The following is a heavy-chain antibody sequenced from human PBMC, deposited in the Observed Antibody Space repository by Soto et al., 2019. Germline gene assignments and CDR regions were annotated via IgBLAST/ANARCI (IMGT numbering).Heavy chain of an antibody. CDR1: GFTFSSYA. Sequence: GGSLRLSCAASGFTFSSYAMSWVRQAPGKGLGWVSAISSSGGSTFYVDSVKARFTISRDNSRNTLYLQMNSLRAEDTAIYYCANFQCFAHPRPFYDFCGQGSLVPGSS. V-gene: IGHV3-23*01. CDR3: ANFQCFAHPRPFYDF. D-gene: IGHD3-16*01. CDR2: ISSSGGST. J-gene: IGHJ4*02.